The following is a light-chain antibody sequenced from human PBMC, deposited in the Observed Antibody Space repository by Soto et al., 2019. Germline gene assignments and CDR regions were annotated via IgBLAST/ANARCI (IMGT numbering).Light chain of an antibody. Sequence: IVLTQSPGTLSLSPGERATLSCRASQSVTSNYLAWYQQKPGQAPRLLIYVASTRATGIPDRFSGSGSGKDYTLTISRLEPEDFAVYYCQQYGKSTHSTCGPATKVDIK. CDR2: VAS. V-gene: IGKV3-20*01. J-gene: IGKJ3*01. CDR1: QSVTSNY. CDR3: QQYGKSTHST.